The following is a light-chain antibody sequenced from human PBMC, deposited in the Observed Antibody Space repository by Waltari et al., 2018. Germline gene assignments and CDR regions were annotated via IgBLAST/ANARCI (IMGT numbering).Light chain of an antibody. V-gene: IGLV1-47*01. CDR3: AAWDDSLSGWV. CDR1: SSNIGSNY. J-gene: IGLJ3*02. Sequence: QSVLTQPPSASGTPGQRVTISCSGSSSNIGSNYVYWYQQLPGTAPKLLTYRNNQRPHGVRHRFHGSKSGTSASRAISGLRSEDEADYYCAAWDDSLSGWVFGGGTKLTVL. CDR2: RNN.